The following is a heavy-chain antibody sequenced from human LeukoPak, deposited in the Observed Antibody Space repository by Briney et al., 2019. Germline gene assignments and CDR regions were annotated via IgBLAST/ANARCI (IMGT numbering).Heavy chain of an antibody. D-gene: IGHD1-26*01. CDR3: ARDGSYSGSYSP. CDR2: IYSGGST. V-gene: IGHV3-53*01. Sequence: AGGSLRLSCAASGFTVSSNYMSWVRQAPGKGLEWASVIYSGGSTYYADSVKGRFTISRDNSKNTLYLQMNSLRAEDTAVYYCARDGSYSGSYSPWGQGTLITVSS. CDR1: GFTVSSNY. J-gene: IGHJ5*02.